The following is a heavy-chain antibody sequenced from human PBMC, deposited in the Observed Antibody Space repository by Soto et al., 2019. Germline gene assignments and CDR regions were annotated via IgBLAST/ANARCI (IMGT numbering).Heavy chain of an antibody. CDR2: IIPLFGTT. Sequence: QVQLVQSGAEVKKPGSSVKVSCKASGDTFSGYSISWVRQAPGQGLEWMGGIIPLFGTTNYAQRFQGRVTITADKSTSTAYRELSSLKSEDTAIYYCARDLGSGYDPGDYWGQGTLVTVSS. D-gene: IGHD5-12*01. V-gene: IGHV1-69*14. CDR3: ARDLGSGYDPGDY. CDR1: GDTFSGYS. J-gene: IGHJ4*02.